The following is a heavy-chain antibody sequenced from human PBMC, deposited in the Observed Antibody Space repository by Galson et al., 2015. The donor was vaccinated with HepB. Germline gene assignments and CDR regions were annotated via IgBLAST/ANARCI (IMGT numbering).Heavy chain of an antibody. CDR3: ARVYFGSGSSSAYWYFDL. D-gene: IGHD3-10*01. J-gene: IGHJ2*01. Sequence: LRLSCAASGFPFSSYTMNWVRQAPGKGLESVSYISSTGPTMYYADSAQGRFTISRDNAQNSLYLQMNSLRDEDKAVYYCARVYFGSGSSSAYWYFDLWGRGALVTVSS. CDR1: GFPFSSYT. V-gene: IGHV3-48*02. CDR2: ISSTGPTM.